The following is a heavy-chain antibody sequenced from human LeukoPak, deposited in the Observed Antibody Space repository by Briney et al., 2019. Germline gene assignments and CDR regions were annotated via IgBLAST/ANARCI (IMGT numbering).Heavy chain of an antibody. J-gene: IGHJ4*02. V-gene: IGHV3-74*01. CDR1: GNYW. Sequence: PGGSLRLSCAASGNYWMHWVRQAPGKGLAWVSHINSDGSWTGYADSVKGRFTISRDNAKNSLYLQMNSLRAEDTAVYYCARGGLPFDYWGQGTLVTVSS. CDR2: INSDGSWT. CDR3: ARGGLPFDY. D-gene: IGHD3-16*01.